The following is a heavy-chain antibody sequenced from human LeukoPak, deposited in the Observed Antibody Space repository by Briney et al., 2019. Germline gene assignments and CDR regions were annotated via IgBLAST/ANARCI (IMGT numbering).Heavy chain of an antibody. D-gene: IGHD3-22*01. CDR1: GFTFSSYE. CDR3: HYDSSGHDAFDI. J-gene: IGHJ3*02. V-gene: IGHV3-48*03. CDR2: ISRSGSNK. Sequence: GGSLELSGASSGFTFSSYERKGVRRAPGKGLEGVSSISRSGSNKYYADSLKGRVTISRDNASNSLYLQMNSLRAEDTAVYYCHYDSSGHDAFDIWGQGTMVTVSS.